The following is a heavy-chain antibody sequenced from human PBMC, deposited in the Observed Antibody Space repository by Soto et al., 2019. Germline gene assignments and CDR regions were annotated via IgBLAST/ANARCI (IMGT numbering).Heavy chain of an antibody. CDR3: ARGEQYSGRIFDY. CDR1: GDSVSSNSAA. CDR2: TYYRLKWYN. J-gene: IGHJ4*02. Sequence: HLETLSLTCGISGDSVSSNSAAWNWLRQSPSRGLEWLGRTYYRLKWYNDYAVSVESRITINPDTSKNHCTLQLNFVTPEDTAVYFCARGEQYSGRIFDYWGQGTLVTVSS. V-gene: IGHV6-1*01. D-gene: IGHD1-26*01.